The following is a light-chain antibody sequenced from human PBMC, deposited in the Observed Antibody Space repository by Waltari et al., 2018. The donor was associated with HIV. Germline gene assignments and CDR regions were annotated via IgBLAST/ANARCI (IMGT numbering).Light chain of an antibody. J-gene: IGKJ1*01. CDR3: QQYYSHPQS. Sequence: AILMTQSPSSFSASTGDRVTITCRASQNITSYVAWYQQKPGKAPKLLISGASTLQSGVPSRFSGSGSGTDFTLTISCLQSEDYATYYCQQYYSHPQSFGPGTRVEV. CDR1: QNITSY. CDR2: GAS. V-gene: IGKV1-8*01.